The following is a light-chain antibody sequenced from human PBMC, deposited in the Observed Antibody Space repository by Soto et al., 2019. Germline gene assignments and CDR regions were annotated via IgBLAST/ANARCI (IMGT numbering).Light chain of an antibody. CDR3: HQYNNWPQT. CDR2: GAS. V-gene: IGKV3-15*01. J-gene: IGKJ1*01. Sequence: ETVMTQSPATLSVSPGERATLSCRASQSVGSTLAWYQQKPGQAPRLVIYGASSRATGIPARFSGSGSGTEFTLTISSLQSEDFAVYYCHQYNNWPQTCGQGTKVEIK. CDR1: QSVGST.